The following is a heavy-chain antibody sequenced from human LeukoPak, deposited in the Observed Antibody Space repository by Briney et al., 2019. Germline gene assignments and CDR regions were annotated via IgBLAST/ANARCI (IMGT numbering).Heavy chain of an antibody. CDR2: VNPNSGDT. CDR3: ARTILWSAYSPPDY. J-gene: IGHJ4*02. V-gene: IGHV1-2*02. D-gene: IGHD3-3*01. CDR1: GYTFTGYY. Sequence: ASVKVSCKASGYTFTGYYLHWVRQAPGQGLDWMGWVNPNSGDTYYAQKFHGRVTMTRDTSITTAYMELSSLRSDDTAVYYCARTILWSAYSPPDYWGQGTLVTVSS.